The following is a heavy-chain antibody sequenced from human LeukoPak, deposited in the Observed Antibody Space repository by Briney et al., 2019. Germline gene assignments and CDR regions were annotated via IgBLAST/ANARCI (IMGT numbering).Heavy chain of an antibody. CDR3: AKDYDFWSGYLYFDY. J-gene: IGHJ4*02. V-gene: IGHV3-23*01. CDR1: GFIFSSYA. CDR2: ISGSGGST. D-gene: IGHD3-3*01. Sequence: GGSLRLSCAASGFIFSSYAMSWVRQAPGKGLEWVSAISGSGGSTYYADSVKGRFTISRDNSKNTLYLQMSSLRAEDTAVYYCAKDYDFWSGYLYFDYWGQGTLVTVSS.